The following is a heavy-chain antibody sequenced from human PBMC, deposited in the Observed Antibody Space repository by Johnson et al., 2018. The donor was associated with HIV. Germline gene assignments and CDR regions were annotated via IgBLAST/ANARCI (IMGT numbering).Heavy chain of an antibody. D-gene: IGHD6-6*01. V-gene: IGHV3-7*01. CDR3: ARDRGAGSSGAFDI. J-gene: IGHJ3*02. Sequence: QLVESGGGLVQPGGSLRLSCAASGFTFSSYWMSWVRQAPGKGLEWVANIKQDGSEKYYVDSVKGRFTISRDNAKNTLYLQMNSLRAEDTAVYYCARDRGAGSSGAFDIWGQGTMVTVSS. CDR1: GFTFSSYW. CDR2: IKQDGSEK.